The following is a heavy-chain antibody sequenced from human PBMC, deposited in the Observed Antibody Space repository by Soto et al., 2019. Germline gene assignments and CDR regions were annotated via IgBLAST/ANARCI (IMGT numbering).Heavy chain of an antibody. V-gene: IGHV4-59*01. D-gene: IGHD3-10*01. CDR3: ARDQGLWFGELPVSAFDI. J-gene: IGHJ3*02. Sequence: PSETLSLTCTVSGGSISSYYWSWIRQPPGKGLEWIGYIYYSGSTNYNPSLKSRVTISVDTSKNQFSLKLSSVAAADTAVYYCARDQGLWFGELPVSAFDIWGQGTMVTVSS. CDR1: GGSISSYY. CDR2: IYYSGST.